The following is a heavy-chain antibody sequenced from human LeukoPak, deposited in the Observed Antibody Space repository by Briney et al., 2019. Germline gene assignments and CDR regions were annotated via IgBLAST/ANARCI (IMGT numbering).Heavy chain of an antibody. CDR2: ITTTSNI. J-gene: IGHJ4*02. V-gene: IGHV3-21*05. CDR1: GFTFSSYA. Sequence: GGSLRLSCAASGFTFSSYAMSWVRQAPGKGLEWLSYITTTSNIDYADSVRGRFTMSRDNAKNSLYLQMNSLRAEDTAVYYCARVDYWGQGTLVTVSS. CDR3: ARVDY.